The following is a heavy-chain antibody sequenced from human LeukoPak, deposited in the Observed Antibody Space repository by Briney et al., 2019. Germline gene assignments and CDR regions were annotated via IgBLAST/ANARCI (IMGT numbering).Heavy chain of an antibody. J-gene: IGHJ4*02. D-gene: IGHD3-22*01. CDR3: ARGAGSGYYFVWPAASFDY. CDR2: IRFDGSNN. Sequence: PGGSLRLSCAASGFTFNSYGIHWVRQAPGKGLEWVAFIRFDGSNNYYADSVKGRFTISRDNSKNTLYLQMNSLRAEDTAVYYCARGAGSGYYFVWPAASFDYWGQGTLVTVSS. CDR1: GFTFNSYG. V-gene: IGHV3-30*02.